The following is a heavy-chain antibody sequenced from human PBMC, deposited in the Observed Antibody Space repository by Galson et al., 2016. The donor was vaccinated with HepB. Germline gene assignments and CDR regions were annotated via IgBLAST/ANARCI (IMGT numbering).Heavy chain of an antibody. V-gene: IGHV4-4*01. CDR3: SSLRADDTAVYFCATFYSSGYYSVDY. CDR2: ICQGGFT. Sequence: ETLSLTCAVSGGSITTDNCWSWVRQPPGKGLEWIGEICQGGFTNYKSSLKSRVNISIDPSKNQFSLKLNSVTAAGTAYMELSSLRADDTAVYFCATFYSSGYYSVDYWGQGTLVTVSS. CDR1: GGSITTDNC. J-gene: IGHJ4*02. D-gene: IGHD3-22*01.